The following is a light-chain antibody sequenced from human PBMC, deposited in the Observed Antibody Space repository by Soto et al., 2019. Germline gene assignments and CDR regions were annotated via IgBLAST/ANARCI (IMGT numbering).Light chain of an antibody. Sequence: QSALTQPPSVSGAPGQRVTISCTGSSSNIGAHYDVHWYQQLPGTAPKLLIYGNSNRPSGVPDRLSGSKSGTSASLAITGLQAEDEADYYCQSYDNSLSVYVFGTGTKVTVL. V-gene: IGLV1-40*01. CDR2: GNS. CDR3: QSYDNSLSVYV. J-gene: IGLJ1*01. CDR1: SSNIGAHYD.